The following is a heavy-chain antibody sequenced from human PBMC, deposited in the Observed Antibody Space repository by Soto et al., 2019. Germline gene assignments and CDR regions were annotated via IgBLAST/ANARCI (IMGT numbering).Heavy chain of an antibody. CDR2: ITSSSSTK. V-gene: IGHV3-48*02. Sequence: PGGSLRLSCAASGFTFSSYSMNWVRQAPGKGLEWVSYITSSSSTKYYADSVKGRFTISRDNAKNSLYLQMNSLTDEDTAVYGWARGRGVRGWDGWLDRWGQGALVTVSS. J-gene: IGHJ5*02. CDR1: GFTFSSYS. D-gene: IGHD6-19*01. CDR3: ARGRGVRGWDGWLDR.